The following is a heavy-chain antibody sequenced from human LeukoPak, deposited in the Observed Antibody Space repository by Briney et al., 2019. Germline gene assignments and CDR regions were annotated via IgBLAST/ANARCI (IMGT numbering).Heavy chain of an antibody. J-gene: IGHJ3*02. V-gene: IGHV4-39*07. D-gene: IGHD6-13*01. CDR1: GGSISSSSYY. CDR2: IYYSGST. Sequence: SSETLSLTCTVSGGSISSSSYYWGWIRQPPGKGLEWIGSIYYSGSTYYNPSLKSRVTISVDTSKNQFSLKLSSVTAADTAVYYCARFRPPIRGIAAAGPDAFDIWGQGTMVTVSS. CDR3: ARFRPPIRGIAAAGPDAFDI.